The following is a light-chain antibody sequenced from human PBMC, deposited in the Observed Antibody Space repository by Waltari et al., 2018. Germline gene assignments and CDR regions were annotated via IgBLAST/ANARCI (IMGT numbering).Light chain of an antibody. V-gene: IGKV1-33*01. Sequence: DIQMTQSPSPLSASVGDRVTITCQASQDINNYLNWYQQKPGKAPKLLIYDASNLETGVTSRFSGSGSGTYFTFTISSLQPEDIATFYCQQYEDLPFTFGGGTKVDIK. CDR3: QQYEDLPFT. CDR1: QDINNY. CDR2: DAS. J-gene: IGKJ4*01.